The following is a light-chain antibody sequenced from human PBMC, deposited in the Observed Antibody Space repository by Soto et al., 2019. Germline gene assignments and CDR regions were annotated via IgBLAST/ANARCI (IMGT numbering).Light chain of an antibody. CDR2: RAS. Sequence: DIQMTQSPSTLSASIGDTVTITCRTSQSVDTWLAWYQHKAGKDPKLLIYRASSLATGVPSRFSGSGSGTAFTLTITSLQPDDFAKYYCQHSNEYSRVFGQGTQVEIK. CDR3: QHSNEYSRV. V-gene: IGKV1-5*03. CDR1: QSVDTW. J-gene: IGKJ1*01.